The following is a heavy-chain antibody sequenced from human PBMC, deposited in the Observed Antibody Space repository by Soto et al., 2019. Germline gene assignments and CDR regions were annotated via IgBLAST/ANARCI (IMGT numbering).Heavy chain of an antibody. CDR2: IYPGDSET. CDR1: GYSFSIYW. V-gene: IGHV5-51*01. D-gene: IGHD4-17*01. J-gene: IGHJ4*02. Sequence: PGEPLKISCKGSGYSFSIYWIGWVRQMPGKGLECLGIIYPGDSETRYRPSFQGQVTISVDKSINTAYLQWSSLKASDTAMYYCVRSTVTYYFDYWGQGTLFTVSS. CDR3: VRSTVTYYFDY.